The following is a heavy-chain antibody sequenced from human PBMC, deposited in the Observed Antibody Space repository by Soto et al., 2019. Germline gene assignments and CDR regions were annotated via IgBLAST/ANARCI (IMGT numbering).Heavy chain of an antibody. Sequence: ASVKVSCKASGYTFTSYAMHWLRQAPGQRLEWMGWINAGNGNTKYSQKFQGRVTITRDTSASTAYMELSSLRSEDTAVYYCARARHDYGDLYYYYGMDVWGQGTTVTVSS. CDR3: ARARHDYGDLYYYYGMDV. CDR1: GYTFTSYA. D-gene: IGHD4-17*01. CDR2: INAGNGNT. J-gene: IGHJ6*02. V-gene: IGHV1-3*01.